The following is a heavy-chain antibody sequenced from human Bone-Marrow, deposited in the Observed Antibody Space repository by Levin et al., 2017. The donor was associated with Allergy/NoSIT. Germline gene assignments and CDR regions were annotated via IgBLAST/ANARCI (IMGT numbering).Heavy chain of an antibody. CDR1: GFTLGDYA. CDR3: TREIHSSSSSPVVGINDY. J-gene: IGHJ4*02. CDR2: IRSNAYGGTT. V-gene: IGHV3-49*04. Sequence: SCTASGFTLGDYAMTWVRQAPGKGLEWVGFIRSNAYGGTTGYAASVKGRFTISREDFKSIAYLQMNSLKAEDTAVYYCTREIHSSSSSPVVGINDYWGQGTLVTVSS. D-gene: IGHD6-6*01.